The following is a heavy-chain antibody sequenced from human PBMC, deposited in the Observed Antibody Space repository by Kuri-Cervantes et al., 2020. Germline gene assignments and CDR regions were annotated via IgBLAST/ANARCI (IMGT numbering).Heavy chain of an antibody. CDR1: GFTVSSNY. V-gene: IGHV3-53*01. Sequence: GESLKISCAASGFTVSSNYMSWVRQAPGKGLEWVSVIYSGGSTYYADSVKGRFTISRDNSKNTLYLQMNSLRAEDTAVYYCASLADCSGGSCYPGSYGMDVWGQGTTVTVSS. D-gene: IGHD2-15*01. J-gene: IGHJ6*02. CDR3: ASLADCSGGSCYPGSYGMDV. CDR2: IYSGGST.